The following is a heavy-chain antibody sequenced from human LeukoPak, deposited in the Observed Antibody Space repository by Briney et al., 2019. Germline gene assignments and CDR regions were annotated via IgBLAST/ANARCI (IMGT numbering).Heavy chain of an antibody. Sequence: SVKVSCKASGGTFSSYAISRVRQAPGQGLEWMGGIIPIFGTANYAQKFQGRVTITADESTSTAYMELSSLRSEDTAVYYCARRDYYDSSGYYYPEYFQHWGQGTLVTVSS. CDR2: IIPIFGTA. V-gene: IGHV1-69*01. CDR1: GGTFSSYA. D-gene: IGHD3-22*01. J-gene: IGHJ1*01. CDR3: ARRDYYDSSGYYYPEYFQH.